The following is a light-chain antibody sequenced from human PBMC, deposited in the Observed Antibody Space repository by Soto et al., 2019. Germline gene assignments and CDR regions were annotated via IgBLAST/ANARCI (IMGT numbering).Light chain of an antibody. CDR1: QTVRGNY. CDR3: HHYGSAPWT. V-gene: IGKV3-20*01. Sequence: EVVLTQSVGTLSLSPGERATLSCRASQTVRGNYLAWFQQKPGRAPRLLISAASTRAACVPDRFSGSGSGTDFSLSIYRLEPEDFAVYYCHHYGSAPWTFGQGTKVEMK. CDR2: AAS. J-gene: IGKJ1*01.